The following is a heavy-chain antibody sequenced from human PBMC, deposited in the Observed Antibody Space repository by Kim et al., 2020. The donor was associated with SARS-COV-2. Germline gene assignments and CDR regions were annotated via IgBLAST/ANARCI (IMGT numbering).Heavy chain of an antibody. D-gene: IGHD3-10*01. CDR3: AKGPYGSGTYYSDY. V-gene: IGHV3-23*03. Sequence: ADSWKGRLTNSRDNSKNPLYLQMNGLRAEDTAVYYCAKGPYGSGTYYSDYWGQGTLVTVSS. J-gene: IGHJ4*02.